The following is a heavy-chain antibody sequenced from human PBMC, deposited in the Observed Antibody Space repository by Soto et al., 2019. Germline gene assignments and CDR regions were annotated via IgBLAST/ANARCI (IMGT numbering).Heavy chain of an antibody. J-gene: IGHJ6*02. Sequence: ASVKVSCKASGYTFTGYYIHWMRECPGQGLEWMGWINPQTGGTSYAQKFQGRGTLARDTSINTAYLELSRLTFDDAAVYFCASEPYQVISEGMDVWGQGTTVTVSS. CDR2: INPQTGGT. D-gene: IGHD2-2*01. V-gene: IGHV1-2*02. CDR1: GYTFTGYY. CDR3: ASEPYQVISEGMDV.